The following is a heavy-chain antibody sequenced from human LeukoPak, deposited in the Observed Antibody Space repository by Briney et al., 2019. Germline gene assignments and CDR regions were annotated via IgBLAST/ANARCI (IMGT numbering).Heavy chain of an antibody. CDR3: ARSEIDSSLLAFDY. CDR2: INHSGST. V-gene: IGHV4-34*01. J-gene: IGHJ4*02. CDR1: GGSFSGYY. D-gene: IGHD3-22*01. Sequence: SETLSLTCAVYGGSFSGYYWSWIRQPPGKGLEWIGEINHSGSTNYNPSLKSRVTISVDTSKNQFSLKLSSVTAADTAVYYCARSEIDSSLLAFDYWGQGTLVTVSS.